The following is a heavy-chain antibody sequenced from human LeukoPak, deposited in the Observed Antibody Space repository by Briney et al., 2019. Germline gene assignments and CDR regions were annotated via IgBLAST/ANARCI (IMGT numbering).Heavy chain of an antibody. V-gene: IGHV4-59*01. J-gene: IGHJ6*02. Sequence: PSETLSLTCTVSGGSISSYYWSWIRQPPGKGLEWIGYIYYSGSTNYNPSLKSRVTISVDTSKNQFPLKLSSVTAADTAVYYCARGDYYDSSGYYPYYYGMDVWGQGTTVTVSS. CDR3: ARGDYYDSSGYYPYYYGMDV. CDR1: GGSISSYY. D-gene: IGHD3-22*01. CDR2: IYYSGST.